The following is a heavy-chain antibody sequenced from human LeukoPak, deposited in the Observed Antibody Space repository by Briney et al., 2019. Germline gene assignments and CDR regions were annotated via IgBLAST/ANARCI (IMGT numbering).Heavy chain of an antibody. CDR3: ARVEHGDYDY. CDR1: GFTFSSYA. D-gene: IGHD4-17*01. Sequence: GGSLRLSCAASGFTFSSYAMSWVRQAPGKGLEWVSAISGSGGSTYYADSVKGRFTISRDNAKNSLYLQMNSLRAEDTAVYYCARVEHGDYDYWGQGTLVTVSS. V-gene: IGHV3-23*01. J-gene: IGHJ4*02. CDR2: ISGSGGST.